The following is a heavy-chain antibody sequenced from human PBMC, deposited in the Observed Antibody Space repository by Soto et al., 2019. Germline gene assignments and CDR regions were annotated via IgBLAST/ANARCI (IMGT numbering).Heavy chain of an antibody. D-gene: IGHD4-17*01. CDR1: GGSISSSSYY. CDR3: ARRGLREVGWFDP. V-gene: IGHV4-39*01. CDR2: IYYSGST. Sequence: SETLSLTCTVSGGSISSSSYYLGWIRQPPGKGLEWIGSIYYSGSTYYNPSLKSRVTISVDTSKNQFSLKLSSVTAADTAVYYCARRGLREVGWFDPWGQGTLVTVSS. J-gene: IGHJ5*02.